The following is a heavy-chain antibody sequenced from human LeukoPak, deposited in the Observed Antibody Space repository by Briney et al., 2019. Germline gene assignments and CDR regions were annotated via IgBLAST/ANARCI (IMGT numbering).Heavy chain of an antibody. CDR2: VSSDGRSK. CDR1: GFXFNGLA. Sequence: GGSLRLSCAASGFXFNGLAMHWVRQAPGKGLEWVAVVSSDGRSKFYGNSVKGRFTISRDNSKNTLYLQMDSLRPEDTAVYSCARDGGDSGTIDYWGQGTLVTVSS. J-gene: IGHJ4*02. D-gene: IGHD2-21*02. CDR3: ARDGGDSGTIDY. V-gene: IGHV3-30*04.